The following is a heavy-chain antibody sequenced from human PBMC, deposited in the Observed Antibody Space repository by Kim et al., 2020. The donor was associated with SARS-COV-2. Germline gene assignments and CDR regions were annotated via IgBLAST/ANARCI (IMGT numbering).Heavy chain of an antibody. Sequence: ASVKVSCKASDYVFNNYGITWVRQAPGQGLEWMGWISTYNGDTDYAQQFRGRVTMTMDRSTPTVYIDLTSLRLDDTAVHYCARNYYDSSGFSGYYFDYWG. CDR3: ARNYYDSSGFSGYYFDY. D-gene: IGHD3-22*01. CDR1: DYVFNNYG. CDR2: ISTYNGDT. J-gene: IGHJ4*01. V-gene: IGHV1-18*04.